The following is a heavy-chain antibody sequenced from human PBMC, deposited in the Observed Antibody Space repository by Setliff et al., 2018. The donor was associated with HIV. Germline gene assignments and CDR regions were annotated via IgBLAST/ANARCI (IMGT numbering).Heavy chain of an antibody. CDR1: GGSFSGYC. V-gene: IGHV4-34*01. D-gene: IGHD1-1*01. J-gene: IGHJ5*02. CDR2: IQHSGRI. CDR3: ARSNLEPTSRLFDP. Sequence: SETLSLTCAVYGGSFSGYCWSWIRQPPGKGLEWIGEIQHSGRINYNPSLRSRVTTSVDTSKNQFSLNLASVTAADTAVYYCARSNLEPTSRLFDPWGPGTLVTVSS.